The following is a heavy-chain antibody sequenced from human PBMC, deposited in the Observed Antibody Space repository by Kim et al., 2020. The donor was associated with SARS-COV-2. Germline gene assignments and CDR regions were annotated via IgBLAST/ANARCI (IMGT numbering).Heavy chain of an antibody. CDR2: IYPGDADT. V-gene: IGHV5-51*01. J-gene: IGHJ4*02. CDR3: AKGRVYRDYDC. CDR1: GYNFTNYW. D-gene: IGHD4-17*01. Sequence: GESLKISCQTSGYNFTNYWVAWVRQMPGKGLEWLGYIYPGDADTKYGPYFRGLVAISADKSTATVFLHWNNLRTSDSGMYYCAKGRVYRDYDCWGQGTLVTVSS.